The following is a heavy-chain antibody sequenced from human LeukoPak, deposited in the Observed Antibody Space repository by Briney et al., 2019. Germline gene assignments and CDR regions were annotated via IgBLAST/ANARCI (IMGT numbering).Heavy chain of an antibody. Sequence: GASVKVSCKASGYTFTSYYMHWVRQAPGQGLEWMGWINPNSGGTNYAQKFQGRVTMTRDTSISTAYMELSRLRSDDTAVYYCARDLAVAGTPGDYWGQGTLVTVSS. V-gene: IGHV1-2*02. D-gene: IGHD6-19*01. CDR1: GYTFTSYY. J-gene: IGHJ4*02. CDR3: ARDLAVAGTPGDY. CDR2: INPNSGGT.